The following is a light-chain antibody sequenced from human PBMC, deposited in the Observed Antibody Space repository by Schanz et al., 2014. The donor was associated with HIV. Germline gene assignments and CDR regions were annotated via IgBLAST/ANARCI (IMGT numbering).Light chain of an antibody. CDR3: SSYTTSSTLV. Sequence: QSVLTQPASVSGSPGQSIAISCTGSSGDVGPYDYVPWYQQHPGQAPKLLIYDVTYRPSGISNRFSGSKSAYTASLTISGLQPEDEADYYCSSYTTSSTLVFGGGTKLTVL. CDR1: SGDVGPYDY. CDR2: DVT. J-gene: IGLJ2*01. V-gene: IGLV2-14*03.